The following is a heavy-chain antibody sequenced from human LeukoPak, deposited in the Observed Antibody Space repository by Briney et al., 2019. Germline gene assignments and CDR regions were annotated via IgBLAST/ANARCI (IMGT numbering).Heavy chain of an antibody. J-gene: IGHJ4*02. CDR3: ARGQLLFDY. CDR1: GFTFSSYA. CDR2: ISYDGSNK. D-gene: IGHD2-2*01. Sequence: SGGSLRLSCAASGFTFSSYAMHWVRQAPGKGLEWVAVISYDGSNKYYADSVKGRFTISRDNSKNTLYLQMNSLRAEDTAVYYCARGQLLFDYWGQGTLVTVSS. V-gene: IGHV3-30-3*01.